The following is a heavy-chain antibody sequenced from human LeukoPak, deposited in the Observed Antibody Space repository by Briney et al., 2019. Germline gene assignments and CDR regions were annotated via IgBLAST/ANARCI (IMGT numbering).Heavy chain of an antibody. V-gene: IGHV3-74*01. D-gene: IGHD3-22*01. CDR2: LDTDGTDT. CDR3: ARGRGYYDSSGDYFFDY. Sequence: GGSLRLSCAASGFTFGTYWMHWVRQAPGKGLVWVSRLDTDGTDTAYADSVKGRFTISRDNSKNTLYLQMKSLRAEDTAVYYCARGRGYYDSSGDYFFDYWGQGTLVTVSS. CDR1: GFTFGTYW. J-gene: IGHJ4*02.